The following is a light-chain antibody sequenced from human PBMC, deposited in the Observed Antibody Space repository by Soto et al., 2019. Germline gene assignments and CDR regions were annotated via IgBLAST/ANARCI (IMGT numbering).Light chain of an antibody. V-gene: IGLV1-40*01. J-gene: IGLJ2*01. CDR3: QSYDSSLRGVV. Sequence: QPVLTQPPSVSGAPGQRVTISCTGSSSNIGAGYDVHWYQQLPGTAPKLLIYGNSNRPSGVPDRFTGSKSGTSASLAITGLQAEDEADYYGQSYDSSLRGVVFGGGTKVTVL. CDR2: GNS. CDR1: SSNIGAGYD.